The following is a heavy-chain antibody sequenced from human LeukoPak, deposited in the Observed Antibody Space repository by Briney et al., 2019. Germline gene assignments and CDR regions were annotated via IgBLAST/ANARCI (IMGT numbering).Heavy chain of an antibody. D-gene: IGHD5-12*01. CDR3: AREARSLAY. J-gene: IGHJ4*02. Sequence: GGSLRLSCAASRFTFSSYGMHWVRQAPGKGLEWVSSISSSSSYIYYADSVKGRFTISRDNAKNSLYLQMNSLRAEDTAVYYCAREARSLAYWGQGTLVTVSS. CDR1: RFTFSSYG. CDR2: ISSSSSYI. V-gene: IGHV3-21*01.